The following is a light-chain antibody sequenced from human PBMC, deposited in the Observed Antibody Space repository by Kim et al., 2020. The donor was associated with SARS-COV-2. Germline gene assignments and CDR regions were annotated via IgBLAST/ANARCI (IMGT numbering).Light chain of an antibody. CDR2: GAS. CDR1: QTINDSY. Sequence: EIVLTQSPGTLSLSPGEGATLSCRASQTINDSYLAWYQQKPGQAPRLLIYGASSRATGIPNRFSGSGSGTDFTLTISRLEPEDFAVYYCQHYGDSPYTFGQGTKLEI. CDR3: QHYGDSPYT. J-gene: IGKJ2*01. V-gene: IGKV3-20*01.